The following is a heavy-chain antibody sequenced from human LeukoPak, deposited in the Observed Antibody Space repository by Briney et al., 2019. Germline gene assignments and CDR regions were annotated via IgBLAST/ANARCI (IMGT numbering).Heavy chain of an antibody. Sequence: APVSLCCKPSGRTFSSYAISPVREAPGHGLEWMGGIIPIFGTANYAQKFQRRVTITADESTSTAYMEMSSLRSEDTAVYYCARGYCSSTSCRFDPWGQGTLVTVSS. V-gene: IGHV1-69*13. CDR3: ARGYCSSTSCRFDP. D-gene: IGHD2-2*01. CDR2: IIPIFGTA. CDR1: GRTFSSYA. J-gene: IGHJ5*02.